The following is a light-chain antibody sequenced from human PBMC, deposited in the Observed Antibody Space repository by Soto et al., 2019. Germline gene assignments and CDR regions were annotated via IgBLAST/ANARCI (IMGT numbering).Light chain of an antibody. J-gene: IGLJ2*01. CDR1: SSDVGGYNY. CDR3: SSYAGSNNYGV. Sequence: QSALTQPPSASGSPGQSVTISCTGTSSDVGGYNYVSWYQQHPGKAPKLMIYEVSKRPSGVPDRFSGSKSGNTASLTVSGLQAEDEADYYCSSYAGSNNYGVFGGGTSSPS. V-gene: IGLV2-8*01. CDR2: EVS.